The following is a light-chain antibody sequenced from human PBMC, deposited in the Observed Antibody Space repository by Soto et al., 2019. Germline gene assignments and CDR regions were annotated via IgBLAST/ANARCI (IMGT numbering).Light chain of an antibody. J-gene: IGKJ3*01. CDR2: AAS. CDR1: QDISSW. Sequence: DIQMTQSPSSVSASVGDRVTITCRASQDISSWLAWYQQKPGKAPKLLIFAASSLQSGVPSRFSGSGSGTDFTLTISSLEPEDFAVYYCQQGNNWPIFTFGPGTKVDIK. V-gene: IGKV1-12*01. CDR3: QQGNNWPIFT.